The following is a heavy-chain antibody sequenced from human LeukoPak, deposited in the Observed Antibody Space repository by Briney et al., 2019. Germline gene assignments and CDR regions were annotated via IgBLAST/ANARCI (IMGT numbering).Heavy chain of an antibody. D-gene: IGHD2/OR15-2a*01. CDR1: GFTFSSYA. J-gene: IGHJ4*02. V-gene: IGHV3-23*01. CDR3: AKSCNSGNCYYNY. Sequence: PGGSLRLSCAASGFTFSSYAMSWVRQAPEKGLEWVSGITGSGSSTYYAGSVKGRFTISRDNSKNTLSLQMNSLRADDTAVYYCAKSCNSGNCYYNYWGQGTLVTVSS. CDR2: ITGSGSST.